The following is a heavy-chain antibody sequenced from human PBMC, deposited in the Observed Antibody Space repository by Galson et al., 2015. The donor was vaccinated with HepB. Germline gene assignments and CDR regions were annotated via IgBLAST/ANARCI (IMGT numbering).Heavy chain of an antibody. CDR1: GFTFGDYA. D-gene: IGHD5-12*01. Sequence: LRLSCAASGFTFGDYAMSWFRQAPGKGLEWVGFIRSRAYGGTTEYAASVKGRFTISRDDSKSIAYLQMNSLKTEDIAVYYCTRDRGKVGYSGYYDYWGQGTLVTVSS. CDR3: TRDRGKVGYSGYYDY. CDR2: IRSRAYGGTT. J-gene: IGHJ4*02. V-gene: IGHV3-49*03.